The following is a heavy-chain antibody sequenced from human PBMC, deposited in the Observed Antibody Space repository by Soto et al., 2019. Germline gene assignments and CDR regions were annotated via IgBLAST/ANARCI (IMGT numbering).Heavy chain of an antibody. Sequence: SETLSLTCTISAGSISVYYWSWVRQSPRQVLEWIGYVYDNGRPYYSPSLKSRVTISADTSKNQISLKLTSATAADTAVYYCARGVGSSPPRYWGRGTLVTSPQ. V-gene: IGHV4-59*01. D-gene: IGHD3-9*01. CDR3: ARGVGSSPPRY. J-gene: IGHJ4*02. CDR2: VYDNGRP. CDR1: AGSISVYY.